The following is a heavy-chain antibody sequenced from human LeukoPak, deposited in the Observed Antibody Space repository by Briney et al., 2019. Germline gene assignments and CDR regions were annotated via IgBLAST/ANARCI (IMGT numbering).Heavy chain of an antibody. CDR1: GGTFSSYA. CDR3: ARGKNRNEAGATLAGYMDV. D-gene: IGHD1-26*01. Sequence: SVKVSCKASGGTFSSYAISWVRQAPGQGLEWMGGIIPIFGTANYAQKFQGRVTITTDESTSTAYMELSSLRSEDTAVYYCARGKNRNEAGATLAGYMDVWGKGTTVTVSS. CDR2: IIPIFGTA. J-gene: IGHJ6*03. V-gene: IGHV1-69*05.